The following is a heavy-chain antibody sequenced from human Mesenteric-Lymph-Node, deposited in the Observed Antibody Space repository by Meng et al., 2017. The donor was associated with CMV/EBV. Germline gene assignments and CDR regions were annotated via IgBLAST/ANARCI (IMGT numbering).Heavy chain of an antibody. CDR1: FTDED. Sequence: FTDEDINWVRHATGRGLEWMGWMNPNTGNSGSAQKFQGRVTMTTDNSISTAYMELSSLISEDTAVYYCARAQRGYYGSGTYSYYFDYWGQGSLVTVSS. J-gene: IGHJ4*02. D-gene: IGHD3-10*01. CDR3: ARAQRGYYGSGTYSYYFDY. CDR2: MNPNTGNS. V-gene: IGHV1-8*01.